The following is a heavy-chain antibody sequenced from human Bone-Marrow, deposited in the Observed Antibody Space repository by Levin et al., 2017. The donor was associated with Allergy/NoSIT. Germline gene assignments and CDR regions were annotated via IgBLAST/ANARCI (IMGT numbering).Heavy chain of an antibody. CDR1: GDTFTSYW. CDR3: AREAYYGSESQNYFYGLDV. CDR2: IDPSDSQT. J-gene: IGHJ6*02. V-gene: IGHV5-10-1*01. D-gene: IGHD3-10*01. Sequence: KVSCKDSGDTFTSYWLTWVRQMPGKGLEWMGRIDPSDSQTNYNPSLQGHVTISADKSISTAYLQWSSLKASDSAMYYCAREAYYGSESQNYFYGLDVWGQGTTVTVSS.